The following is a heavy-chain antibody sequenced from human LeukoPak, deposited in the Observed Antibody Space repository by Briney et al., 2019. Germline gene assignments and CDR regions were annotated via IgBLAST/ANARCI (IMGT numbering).Heavy chain of an antibody. CDR3: AKNYDYVWGSYRHNYFDY. CDR1: GFTFSSYA. V-gene: IGHV3-23*01. J-gene: IGHJ4*02. CDR2: ISGSGGST. D-gene: IGHD3-16*02. Sequence: PGGSLRLSCAASGFTFSSYAMSWVRQAPGKGLEWVSAISGSGGSTYYADSVKGRFTISRDNSKNTLYLQMNSLRAEDTAVYYCAKNYDYVWGSYRHNYFDYWGQGTLVTVFS.